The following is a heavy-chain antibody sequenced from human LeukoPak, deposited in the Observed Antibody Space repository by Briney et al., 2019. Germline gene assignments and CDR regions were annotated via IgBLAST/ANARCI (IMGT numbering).Heavy chain of an antibody. J-gene: IGHJ4*02. Sequence: ASVKVSCKASGYTFTSYGISWVRQAPGQGLEWMGWISAYNGNTNYAQKLQGRVTMTTDTSTSSAYMELRSLRSDDTAVYYCARDLYYYDSSGYPGSYFDYWGQGTLVTVSS. D-gene: IGHD3-22*01. V-gene: IGHV1-18*01. CDR3: ARDLYYYDSSGYPGSYFDY. CDR1: GYTFTSYG. CDR2: ISAYNGNT.